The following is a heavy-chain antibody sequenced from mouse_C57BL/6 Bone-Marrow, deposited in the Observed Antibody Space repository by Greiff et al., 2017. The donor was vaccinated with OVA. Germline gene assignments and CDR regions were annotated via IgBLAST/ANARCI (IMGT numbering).Heavy chain of an antibody. D-gene: IGHD1-1*01. V-gene: IGHV5-17*01. CDR2: ISSGSSTI. J-gene: IGHJ4*01. Sequence: EVMLVESGGGLVKPGGSLKLSCAASGFTFSDYGMHWVRQAPEKGLEWVAYISSGSSTIYYADTVKGRFTISRDNAKNTLFLQMTSLRSEDTAMYYCARYGSSPLYYAMDYWGQGTSVTVSS. CDR3: ARYGSSPLYYAMDY. CDR1: GFTFSDYG.